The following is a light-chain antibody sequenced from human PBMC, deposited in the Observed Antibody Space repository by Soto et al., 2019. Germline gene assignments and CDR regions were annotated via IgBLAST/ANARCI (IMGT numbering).Light chain of an antibody. J-gene: IGKJ5*01. CDR2: GAS. Sequence: EIVLTQSPGTLSLSPGERATLSCRASQSVSSRLAWYQQKPGQAPRLLISGASSRATGIPDRFSGSGSATDFTLTISRLEPEDFALYYCQHYGSSPITFGQGTRLENK. CDR3: QHYGSSPIT. V-gene: IGKV3-20*01. CDR1: QSVSSR.